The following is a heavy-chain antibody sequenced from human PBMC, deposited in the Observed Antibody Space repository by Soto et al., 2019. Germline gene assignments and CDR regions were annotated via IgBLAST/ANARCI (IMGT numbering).Heavy chain of an antibody. J-gene: IGHJ6*02. CDR2: ISYDGSNK. D-gene: IGHD3-3*01. Sequence: QVQLVESGGGVVQPGRSMRLSCAASGFTFSSYAMHWVRQAPGKGLEWVAVISYDGSNKYYADSVKGRFTISRDNSKNTLYLQMNSLRAEDTAVYYCARDKEYDFWSGYYTPYYYYGMDVWGQVTTVTVSS. CDR3: ARDKEYDFWSGYYTPYYYYGMDV. CDR1: GFTFSSYA. V-gene: IGHV3-30-3*01.